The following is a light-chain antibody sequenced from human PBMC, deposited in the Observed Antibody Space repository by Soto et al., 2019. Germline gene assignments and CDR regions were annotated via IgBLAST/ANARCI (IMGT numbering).Light chain of an antibody. CDR1: SSDVGGYNY. CDR3: SSYTSSSTPV. J-gene: IGLJ1*01. Sequence: QSALTQPASVSGSPGQSITISCTGTSSDVGGYNYVSWYQQHPGKAPKLMIYDVSNRPSGVSTRFSGSKSCNTASLTISGFQAEDEADYYCSSYTSSSTPVFGTGTKVTVL. CDR2: DVS. V-gene: IGLV2-14*01.